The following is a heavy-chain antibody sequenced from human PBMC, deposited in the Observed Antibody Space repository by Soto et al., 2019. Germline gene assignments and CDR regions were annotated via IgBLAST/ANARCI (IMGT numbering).Heavy chain of an antibody. D-gene: IGHD6-13*01. CDR1: GFTFSSYG. CDR3: ARKAAAGKVLGDYYYYYYMDV. CDR2: IWYDGSNK. J-gene: IGHJ6*03. Sequence: GGSPRASCAESGFTFSSYGLHWVRQAPGTGLERVAVIWYDGSNKYYADSVKGRFTISRDNSKNTLYLQMNSLRAEDTAVYYCARKAAAGKVLGDYYYYYYMDVWGKGTTVTVS. V-gene: IGHV3-33*01.